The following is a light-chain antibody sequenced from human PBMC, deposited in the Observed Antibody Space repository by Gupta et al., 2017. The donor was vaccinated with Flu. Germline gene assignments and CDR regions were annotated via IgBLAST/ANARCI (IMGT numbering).Light chain of an antibody. Sequence: DVVMTQSPLSLPVTLGQSASISCRSSESLVYSDGDSYVSWFHQRPGQSPRRLIYKASNRDSVVPDRISGSDSGTAFTLKISRVEAEDVGVYYCIHSTRWPWTFGQGTKVEIK. V-gene: IGKV2-30*01. CDR3: IHSTRWPWT. CDR2: KAS. J-gene: IGKJ1*01. CDR1: ESLVYSDGDSY.